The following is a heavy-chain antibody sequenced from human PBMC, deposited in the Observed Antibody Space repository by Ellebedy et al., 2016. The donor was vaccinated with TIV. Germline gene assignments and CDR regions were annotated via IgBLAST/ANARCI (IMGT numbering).Heavy chain of an antibody. Sequence: GESLKISXAASGFTFSSYAMSWVRQAPGRRLEWVSAISVSGGSTPYVDSVRGRFTISRDNSKNTLYLQMTSLRAEDTAVYYCAKAPTAIFAHFYYYYYYMDVWGKGTTVTVSS. CDR3: AKAPTAIFAHFYYYYYYMDV. J-gene: IGHJ6*03. CDR1: GFTFSSYA. CDR2: ISVSGGST. D-gene: IGHD2-21*02. V-gene: IGHV3-23*01.